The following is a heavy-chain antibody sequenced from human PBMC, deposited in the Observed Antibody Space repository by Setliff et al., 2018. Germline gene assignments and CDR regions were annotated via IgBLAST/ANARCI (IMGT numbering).Heavy chain of an antibody. CDR1: GYTFTSNH. J-gene: IGHJ4*02. Sequence: SVKVSCKASGYTFTSNHVHWGRQAPGQGLEWMGTINPSGGSTIYAPDFQGRVTMTWDTSTNIAYMELSGLRYADSAIYYCIMNMVRPVTGLDCWGPGIQVTVSS. CDR2: INPSGGST. V-gene: IGHV1-46*01. CDR3: IMNMVRPVTGLDC. D-gene: IGHD2-8*01.